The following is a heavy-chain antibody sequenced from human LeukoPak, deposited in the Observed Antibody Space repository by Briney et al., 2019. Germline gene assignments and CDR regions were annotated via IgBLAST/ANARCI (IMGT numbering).Heavy chain of an antibody. CDR1: GFTFSRYW. CDR3: ARAPAEIGGYYPEYFRH. CDR2: IKSDGST. V-gene: IGHV3-74*01. Sequence: GGSLRLSCAASGFTFSRYWMHWVRKAPGKGLVWVSRIKSDGSTNYADSVKGRFTISRDNAKNTVSLQMNSLRAEDTGVYYCARAPAEIGGYYPEYFRHWGQGTLVTVSS. J-gene: IGHJ1*01. D-gene: IGHD3-22*01.